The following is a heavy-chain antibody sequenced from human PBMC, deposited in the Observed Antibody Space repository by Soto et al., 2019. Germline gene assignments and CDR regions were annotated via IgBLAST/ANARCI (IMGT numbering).Heavy chain of an antibody. CDR1: GFTFSTYT. D-gene: IGHD5-12*01. CDR3: ARDGGYTGNDFDY. CDR2: ISATSSYI. J-gene: IGHJ4*02. Sequence: PGGSLRLSCAASGFTFSTYTMDWVRQAPGKGLEWVSSISATSSYIYYADSVKGRFTISRDNAKNSLYLQMNGLRAEDTALYYCARDGGYTGNDFDYWGQGTLVTVSS. V-gene: IGHV3-21*01.